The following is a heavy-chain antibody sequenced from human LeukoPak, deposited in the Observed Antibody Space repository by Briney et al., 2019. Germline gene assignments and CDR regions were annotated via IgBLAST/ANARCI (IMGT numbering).Heavy chain of an antibody. CDR1: GFSIGSSW. Sequence: TGGSLRLSCAVSGFSIGSSWMSWVRQTPGKGLEWVADMNEDGSGTYYVDSVKGRFTVSRDNAQNSVYLQMNSLRVEDTGVYYCAGDPAWGAIDYWGQGTLVTVSS. V-gene: IGHV3-7*01. D-gene: IGHD7-27*01. CDR3: AGDPAWGAIDY. CDR2: MNEDGSGT. J-gene: IGHJ4*02.